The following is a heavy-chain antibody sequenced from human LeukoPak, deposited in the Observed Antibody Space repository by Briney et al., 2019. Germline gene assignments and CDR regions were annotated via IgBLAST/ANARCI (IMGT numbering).Heavy chain of an antibody. V-gene: IGHV5-51*06. D-gene: IGHD6-13*01. J-gene: IGHJ4*02. CDR2: IYPGDSDT. CDR1: GYTFTNYW. CDR3: AIKHDGNWYSPFDY. Sequence: GESLKISCQGSGYTFTNYWIGWVRQMPGKGLAWMGIIYPGDSDTRYSPSFQGQVTISADKSISTAYLQWNSLKASDSAMYYCAIKHDGNWYSPFDYWGQGTLVTVSS.